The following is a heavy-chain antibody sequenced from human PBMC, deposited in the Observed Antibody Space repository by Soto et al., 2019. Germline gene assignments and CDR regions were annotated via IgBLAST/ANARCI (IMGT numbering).Heavy chain of an antibody. V-gene: IGHV4-4*02. CDR2: IYHSGST. J-gene: IGHJ4*02. CDR3: ARILAAARGGYYFDY. D-gene: IGHD6-13*01. Sequence: KPSETLSLTCAVSGGSISSSNWWSWVRQPPGKGLEWIGEIYHSGSTNYNPSLKSRVTISVDKSKNQFSLKLSSVTAADTAVYYCARILAAARGGYYFDYWGQGTLVTVSS. CDR1: GGSISSSNW.